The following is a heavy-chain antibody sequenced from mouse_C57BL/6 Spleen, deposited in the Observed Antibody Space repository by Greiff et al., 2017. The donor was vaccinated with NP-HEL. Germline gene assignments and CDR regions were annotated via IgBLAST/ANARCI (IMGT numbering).Heavy chain of an antibody. CDR3: TRGRTTVVGGRYFDV. D-gene: IGHD1-1*01. Sequence: EVKLQESGAELVRPGASVKLSCTASGFNIKDDYMHWVKQRPEQGLEWIGWIDPENGDTEYASKFQGKATITADTSSNTAYLQLSSLTSEDTAVYYCTRGRTTVVGGRYFDVWGTGTTVTVSS. J-gene: IGHJ1*03. V-gene: IGHV14-4*01. CDR2: IDPENGDT. CDR1: GFNIKDDY.